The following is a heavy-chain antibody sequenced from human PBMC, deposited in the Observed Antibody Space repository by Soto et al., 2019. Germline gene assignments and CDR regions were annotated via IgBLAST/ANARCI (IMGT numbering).Heavy chain of an antibody. J-gene: IGHJ4*02. CDR1: GYTFASYA. D-gene: IGHD2-2*01. CDR3: ARDPPAPEY. V-gene: IGHV1-18*01. Sequence: QVQLVQSGAEVKKPGASVKVSCKASGYTFASYAISWMRQAPGQGLEWMGWISAYNGNTNYAPKLQGRVTMTPDTPTSTAYMELRSLRSEDTAVYYCARDPPAPEYWGQGTLVTVSS. CDR2: ISAYNGNT.